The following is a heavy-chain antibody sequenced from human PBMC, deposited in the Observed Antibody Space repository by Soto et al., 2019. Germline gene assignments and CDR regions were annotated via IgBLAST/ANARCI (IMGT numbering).Heavy chain of an antibody. Sequence: SETLSLTCTVSGASISSHYWSWFRQPPGKGLEWIGYIYYSGSTNYNPSLQSRVTISVDTSKKQFSLNLSSVTAADSAVYYCARGGDSSGHHYYYYGMDVWGQGTTVTVSS. CDR1: GASISSHY. V-gene: IGHV4-59*11. J-gene: IGHJ6*02. CDR2: IYYSGST. D-gene: IGHD3-22*01. CDR3: ARGGDSSGHHYYYYGMDV.